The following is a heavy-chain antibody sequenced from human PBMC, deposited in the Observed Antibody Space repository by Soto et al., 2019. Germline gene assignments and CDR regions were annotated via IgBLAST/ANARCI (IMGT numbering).Heavy chain of an antibody. Sequence: SETLSLTCTVSGGSVSSGSYYWSWIRQPPGKGLEWIGYIYYSGSTNYNPSLKSRVTISVDTSKNQFSLKLSSVTAADTAVYYCAREYSGYAYYYYGMDVWGQGTTVTVSS. CDR2: IYYSGST. J-gene: IGHJ6*02. CDR3: AREYSGYAYYYYGMDV. D-gene: IGHD5-12*01. V-gene: IGHV4-61*01. CDR1: GGSVSSGSYY.